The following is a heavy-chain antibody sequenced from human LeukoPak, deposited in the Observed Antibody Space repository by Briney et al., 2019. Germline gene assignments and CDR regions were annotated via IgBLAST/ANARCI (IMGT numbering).Heavy chain of an antibody. J-gene: IGHJ4*02. CDR1: GYTFTSYY. V-gene: IGHV1-46*01. CDR2: INPSGGST. D-gene: IGHD6-25*01. CDR3: ARVGTAAATADS. Sequence: ASVKVSCKASGYTFTSYYMHWVRQAPGQGLEWMGIINPSGGSTSYAQKFQGRVTMTRDMSTSTVYMQLNDLTSEDTAVYFCARVGTAAATADSWGQGTLVTVSS.